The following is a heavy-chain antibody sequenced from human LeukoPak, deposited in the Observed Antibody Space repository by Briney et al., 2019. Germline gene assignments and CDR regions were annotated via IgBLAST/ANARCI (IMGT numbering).Heavy chain of an antibody. Sequence: PGGSLRLSCAASGFTFSSYEMNWVRQAPGKGLEWVSYISSSGSTIYYADSAKGRFTISRDNAKNSLYLQMNSLRAEDTAVYYCARDIGFGEFNWFDPWGQGTLVTVSS. CDR2: ISSSGSTI. V-gene: IGHV3-48*03. J-gene: IGHJ5*02. D-gene: IGHD3-10*01. CDR1: GFTFSSYE. CDR3: ARDIGFGEFNWFDP.